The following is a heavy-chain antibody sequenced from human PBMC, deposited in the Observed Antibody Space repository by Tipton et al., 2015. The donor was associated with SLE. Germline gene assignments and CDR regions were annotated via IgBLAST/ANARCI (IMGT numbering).Heavy chain of an antibody. CDR3: ARRSPVAGRDWYFDL. J-gene: IGHJ2*01. V-gene: IGHV4-39*01. D-gene: IGHD6-19*01. Sequence: TLSLTCTVSGGSISSSSHYWGWIRQPPGKGLEWIGSIYYSGSTYYNPSLKSRVTISVDTSKNQFSLKLSSVTAADTAVYYCARRSPVAGRDWYFDLWGRGTLVTVSS. CDR1: GGSISSSSHY. CDR2: IYYSGST.